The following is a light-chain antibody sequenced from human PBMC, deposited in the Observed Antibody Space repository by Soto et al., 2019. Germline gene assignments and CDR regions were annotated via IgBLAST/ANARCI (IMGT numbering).Light chain of an antibody. Sequence: IVLTQSPATLSVSPGERVTLSCRASHNIRDKLAWYQQKPGQAPRILIYAASSRVTAGPARFSGSGSGTEFTLTISSLQSGDFPVYYGQQYSDWPRTFGGGTQVEIK. CDR2: AAS. CDR3: QQYSDWPRT. J-gene: IGKJ4*01. V-gene: IGKV3-15*01. CDR1: HNIRDK.